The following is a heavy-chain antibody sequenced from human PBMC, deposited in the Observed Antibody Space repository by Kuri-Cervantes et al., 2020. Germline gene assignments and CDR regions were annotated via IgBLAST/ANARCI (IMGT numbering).Heavy chain of an antibody. CDR1: GGSISSSSYY. V-gene: IGHV4-61*01. Sequence: ESLKISCTVSGGSISSSSYYWGWIRQPPGKGLEWIGYIYYSGSTNYNPSLKSRVTISADSSKNQFSLNLSSVTAADTAVYYCAREIDYGDYGWFDSWGQGTLVTVSS. CDR2: IYYSGST. D-gene: IGHD4-17*01. CDR3: AREIDYGDYGWFDS. J-gene: IGHJ5*01.